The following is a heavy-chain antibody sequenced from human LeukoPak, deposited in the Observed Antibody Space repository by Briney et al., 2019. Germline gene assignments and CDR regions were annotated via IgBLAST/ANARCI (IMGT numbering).Heavy chain of an antibody. J-gene: IGHJ4*02. CDR3: ASNNWNGPLDH. Sequence: PGGSLRLPCAASGFTFSNYWMHWVRQAPGKGLVWFSRLIRHVRRTTYEDSVKGRFTLSRDKAKHTLYLQMNSLRAEDTAVYYCASNNWNGPLDHWGEGPRVSVSS. CDR1: GFTFSNYW. V-gene: IGHV3-74*01. D-gene: IGHD1-20*01. CDR2: LIRHVRRT.